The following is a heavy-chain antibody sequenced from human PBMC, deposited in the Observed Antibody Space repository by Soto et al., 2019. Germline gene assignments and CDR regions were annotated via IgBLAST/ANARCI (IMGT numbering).Heavy chain of an antibody. CDR1: GFTFSGYG. J-gene: IGHJ4*02. Sequence: GGSLRLSXAASGFTFSGYGMHWVRQAPGKGLEWVAVIWYDGSNKYYADSVKGRFTISRDNSKNTLYLQMNSLRAEDTAVYYCAREMATIEYYFDYWGQGTLVTVSS. CDR3: AREMATIEYYFDY. D-gene: IGHD5-12*01. V-gene: IGHV3-33*01. CDR2: IWYDGSNK.